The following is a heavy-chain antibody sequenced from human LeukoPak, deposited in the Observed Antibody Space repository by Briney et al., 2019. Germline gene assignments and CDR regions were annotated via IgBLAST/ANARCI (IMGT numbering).Heavy chain of an antibody. Sequence: ASVKVSCKASGYTFTIYAINWVRQAPGQGLEWMGWISGYNGNTNYAQRLQGRVTMTTDTSTSTAYMELRSLRSDDTAVYYCARDLKRGYSSGRYSWGTGSSNDYWGQGTLVTVSS. J-gene: IGHJ4*02. V-gene: IGHV1-18*01. CDR3: ARDLKRGYSSGRYSWGTGSSNDY. D-gene: IGHD6-19*01. CDR1: GYTFTIYA. CDR2: ISGYNGNT.